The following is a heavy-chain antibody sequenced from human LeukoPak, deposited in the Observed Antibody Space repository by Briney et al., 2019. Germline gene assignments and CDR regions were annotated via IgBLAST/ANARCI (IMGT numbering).Heavy chain of an antibody. CDR3: ARDADYCSSTSCYRPDKYYYYYYMDV. CDR1: GFTFSDYY. D-gene: IGHD2-2*01. J-gene: IGHJ6*03. CDR2: ISSSGSTI. V-gene: IGHV3-11*04. Sequence: GGSLRLSCAASGFTFSDYYMSWIRQAPGKGLEWVSYISSSGSTIYYADSVKGRFTISRDNSKNTLYLQMNSLRAEDTAVYYCARDADYCSSTSCYRPDKYYYYYYMDVWGKGTTVTVSS.